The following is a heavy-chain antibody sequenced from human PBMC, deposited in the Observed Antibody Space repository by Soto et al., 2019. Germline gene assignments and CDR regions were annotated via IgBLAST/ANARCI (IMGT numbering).Heavy chain of an antibody. CDR1: GGSFSGYY. Sequence: SETLSLTCAVYGGSFSGYYWTWIRQPPGTGLEWIGEVNHSGSTNYNPSLKSRVTISVDTSKNQFSLKLSSVTAADTAVYYCASGGILTGYKNWFDPWGQGTLVTVSS. D-gene: IGHD3-9*01. V-gene: IGHV4-34*01. J-gene: IGHJ5*02. CDR2: VNHSGST. CDR3: ASGGILTGYKNWFDP.